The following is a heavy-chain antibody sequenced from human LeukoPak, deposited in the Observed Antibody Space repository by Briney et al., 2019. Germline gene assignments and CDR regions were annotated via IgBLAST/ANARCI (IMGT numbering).Heavy chain of an antibody. D-gene: IGHD3-16*01. CDR2: IYYSGST. V-gene: IGHV4-39*01. J-gene: IGHJ4*02. Sequence: PSETLSLTCTVSGGSISSSSYYWGWIRQPPGKGLEWIGSIYYSGSTYYNPSLKSRVTISVDTSKNQFSLKLSSVTAADTAVYYCAQPRGGFDFTFDYWGQGTLVTVSS. CDR3: AQPRGGFDFTFDY. CDR1: GGSISSSSYY.